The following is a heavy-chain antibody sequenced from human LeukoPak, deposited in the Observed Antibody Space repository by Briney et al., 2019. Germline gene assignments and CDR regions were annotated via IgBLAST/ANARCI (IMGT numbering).Heavy chain of an antibody. Sequence: SETLSLSCAVYGGSFSGYYWSWIRQPPGKGLEWIGEINHSGSTNYNPSLKSRVTISVDTSKNQFSLKLSSVTAADPAVYYCARGPRYWGQGTLVTVSS. J-gene: IGHJ4*02. V-gene: IGHV4-34*01. CDR2: INHSGST. CDR3: ARGPRY. CDR1: GGSFSGYY.